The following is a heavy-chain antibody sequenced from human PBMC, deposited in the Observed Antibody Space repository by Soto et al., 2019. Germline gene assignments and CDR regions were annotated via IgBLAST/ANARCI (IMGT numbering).Heavy chain of an antibody. CDR1: GFTFSNYE. CDR3: ARDPAIYSGKFDYGLDV. D-gene: IGHD4-4*01. CDR2: IGNRGRTI. Sequence: GGSLRLSCAASGFTFSNYEMNWVRQAPGQGLEWVSYIGNRGRTIYYADSVKGRFTISRDNAKNALYLQMNSLRAEDTAVYYCARDPAIYSGKFDYGLDVWGQGTTVTVSS. J-gene: IGHJ6*02. V-gene: IGHV3-48*03.